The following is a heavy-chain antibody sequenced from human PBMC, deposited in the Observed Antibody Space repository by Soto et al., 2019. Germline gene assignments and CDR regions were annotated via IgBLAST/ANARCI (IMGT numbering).Heavy chain of an antibody. CDR2: LYDVDGS. CDR1: GLTISGKKY. V-gene: IGHV3-53*01. J-gene: IGHJ3*01. Sequence: PGGSLRLSCAAFGLTISGKKYVAWARQAPGKGLEWVSGLYDVDGSFYADSVRGRFTTSSDSSKTTVYLQMNDLRPDDTAVYYCATWHEREHAYDVWGQGTTVTVSS. CDR3: ATWHEREHAYDV. D-gene: IGHD1-1*01.